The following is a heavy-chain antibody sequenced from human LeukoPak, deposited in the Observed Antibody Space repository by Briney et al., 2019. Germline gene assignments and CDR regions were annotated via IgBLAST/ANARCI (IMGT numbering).Heavy chain of an antibody. J-gene: IGHJ5*02. V-gene: IGHV1-69*13. CDR2: IIPIFGTA. CDR1: GYTFTSYY. CDR3: ARDTSSSQKKTYNWFDP. Sequence: SVKVSCKTSGYTFTSYYMHWVRQAPGQGLEWMGGIIPIFGTANYAQKFQGRVTITADESTSTAYMELSSLRSEDTAVYYCARDTSSSQKKTYNWFDPWGQGTLVTVSS. D-gene: IGHD6-13*01.